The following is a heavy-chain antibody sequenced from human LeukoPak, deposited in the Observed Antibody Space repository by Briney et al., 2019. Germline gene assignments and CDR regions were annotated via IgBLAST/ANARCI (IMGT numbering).Heavy chain of an antibody. V-gene: IGHV3-7*01. CDR2: IRQDGGEK. CDR3: ARDGTAAGLYFDL. Sequence: PGGSLRLSCAASGFTFSSYWMSWVRQAPGKGLEWVASIRQDGGEKSYLDSVKGRFTISRDNTKNSLYLQINSLRAEDTAVYYCARDGTAAGLYFDLWGQGTLVTVSS. J-gene: IGHJ4*01. D-gene: IGHD6-13*01. CDR1: GFTFSSYW.